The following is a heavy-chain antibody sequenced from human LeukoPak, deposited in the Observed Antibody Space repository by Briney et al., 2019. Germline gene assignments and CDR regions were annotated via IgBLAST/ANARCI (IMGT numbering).Heavy chain of an antibody. CDR1: GFTFSSYG. Sequence: PGRSLRLSCAASGFTFSSYGMEWVRQAPGKGLEWVAVIWYAGSNKYYADSVKGRFTISRDNSKNTLYLQMDSLRAEDTAVYYCARDQGYDSSGIDHWGQGTLVTVSS. CDR2: IWYAGSNK. CDR3: ARDQGYDSSGIDH. J-gene: IGHJ4*02. D-gene: IGHD3-22*01. V-gene: IGHV3-33*01.